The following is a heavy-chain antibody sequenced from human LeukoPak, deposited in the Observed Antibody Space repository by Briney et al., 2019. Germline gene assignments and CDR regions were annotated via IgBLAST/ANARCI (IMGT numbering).Heavy chain of an antibody. CDR2: IYYSGST. CDR3: ARIRGGLAVYYFDY. V-gene: IGHV4-39*01. D-gene: IGHD4-23*01. Sequence: PSETLSLTCTVSGGSISSSSYYWGWIRQPPGKGLEWIGSIYYSGSTYYNPSLKSRITISVDTSKNQFSLKLSSVTAADTAVYYCARIRGGLAVYYFDYWGQGTLVTASS. CDR1: GGSISSSSYY. J-gene: IGHJ4*02.